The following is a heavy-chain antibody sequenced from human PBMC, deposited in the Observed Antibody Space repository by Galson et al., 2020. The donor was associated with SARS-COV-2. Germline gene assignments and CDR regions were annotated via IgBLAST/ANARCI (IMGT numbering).Heavy chain of an antibody. CDR2: IYYSGST. J-gene: IGHJ6*02. D-gene: IGHD6-13*01. CDR3: ARHMHITAAGISKTYFYYCMDV. V-gene: IGHV4-59*08. Sequence: ETSETLSLTCTVSGGSISRYYWSWIRHPPRQGLERIGCIYYSGSTNYNPTLTSRVPISVDTSKNQFSLKLSSVTAADTAVYYCARHMHITAAGISKTYFYYCMDVWGQGTTVTVSS. CDR1: GGSISRYY.